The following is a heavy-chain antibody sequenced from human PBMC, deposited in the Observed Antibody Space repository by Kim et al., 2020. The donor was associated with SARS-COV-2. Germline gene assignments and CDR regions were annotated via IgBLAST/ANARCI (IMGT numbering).Heavy chain of an antibody. V-gene: IGHV3-11*01. CDR3: ARELYCSSTSCHDY. Sequence: GGSLRLSCAASGFTFSDYYMSWIRQAPGKGLEWVSYISSSGSTIYYADSVKGRFTISRDNAKNSLYLQMNSLRAEDTAVYYCARELYCSSTSCHDYWGQGTLVTVSS. D-gene: IGHD2-2*01. J-gene: IGHJ4*02. CDR1: GFTFSDYY. CDR2: ISSSGSTI.